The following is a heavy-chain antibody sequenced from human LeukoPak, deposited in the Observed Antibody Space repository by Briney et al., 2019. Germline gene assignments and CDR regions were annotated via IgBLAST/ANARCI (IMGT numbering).Heavy chain of an antibody. CDR2: IYYSGST. J-gene: IGHJ4*02. Sequence: PSQTLFLTFTVPGGSISSGGYYWSWIRQHPGKGLEWIGYIYYSGSTYYNPSLKSRVTISVDTSKNQFSLKLSSVTAADTAVYYCARVYYYDSSGYYYIYPYYFDYWGQGTLVTVSS. V-gene: IGHV4-31*03. D-gene: IGHD3-22*01. CDR1: GGSISSGGYY. CDR3: ARVYYYDSSGYYYIYPYYFDY.